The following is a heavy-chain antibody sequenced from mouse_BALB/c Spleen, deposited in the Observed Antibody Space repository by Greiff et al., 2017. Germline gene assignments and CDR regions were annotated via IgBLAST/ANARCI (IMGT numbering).Heavy chain of an antibody. J-gene: IGHJ3*01. CDR2: IWTGGGT. Sequence: VMLVESGPGLVAPSQSLSITCTVSGFSLTSYDISWIRQPPGQGLEWLGVIWTGGGTNYNSAFMSRLSISTDNSKSQVFLKMNSLQTDDTAIYYCVRGRRLPGLAYWGQGTLVTVSA. CDR1: GFSLTSYD. V-gene: IGHV2-9-2*01. CDR3: VRGRRLPGLAY. D-gene: IGHD1-2*01.